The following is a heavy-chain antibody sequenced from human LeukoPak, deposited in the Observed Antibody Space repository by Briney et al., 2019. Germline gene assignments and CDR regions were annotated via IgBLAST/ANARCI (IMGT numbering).Heavy chain of an antibody. J-gene: IGHJ4*02. Sequence: NSSETLSLTCTVSGGSISSSFWSWIRQPPGKGLEWIGYVHTSGSTKYNPSLKSRLIISVDMSKSQFSLKLRSVSVADTAVYYCARLAPGNYDILTGDPKVVFDYWGQGALVTVSS. V-gene: IGHV4-59*01. CDR1: GGSISSSF. CDR2: VHTSGST. D-gene: IGHD3-9*01. CDR3: ARLAPGNYDILTGDPKVVFDY.